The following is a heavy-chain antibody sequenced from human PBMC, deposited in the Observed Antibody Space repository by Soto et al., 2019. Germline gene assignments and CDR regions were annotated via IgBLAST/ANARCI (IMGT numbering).Heavy chain of an antibody. D-gene: IGHD2-15*01. CDR2: IYYSGST. J-gene: IGHJ4*02. V-gene: IGHV4-4*02. CDR3: ARLDRGGNNKRNFDY. Sequence: PSETLSLTCAVSGGSIRSNNWWSWVRQPPGKGLEWIGEIYYSGSTNYNPSLKSRVTISVDTSKNQFSLNLSSVTAADTAVYYCARLDRGGNNKRNFDYWGQGTLVTVSS. CDR1: GGSIRSNNW.